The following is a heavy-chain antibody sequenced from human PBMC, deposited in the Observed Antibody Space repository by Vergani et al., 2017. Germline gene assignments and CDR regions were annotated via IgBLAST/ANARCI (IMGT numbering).Heavy chain of an antibody. J-gene: IGHJ6*03. Sequence: QVQLVGSGGGVVQPGRSLRLSCTSSGSTFSTYAMHWVRQAPGKGLEWVAIIYYDGSKKYYADSVKGRFTISRDNSRNTLDLLMSSLRAEDTAIYYCVREGSYCGSTTCRNPSYVYYYHMDVWGEGTTVTVSS. D-gene: IGHD2-21*01. CDR1: GSTFSTYA. V-gene: IGHV3-33*01. CDR2: IYYDGSKK. CDR3: VREGSYCGSTTCRNPSYVYYYHMDV.